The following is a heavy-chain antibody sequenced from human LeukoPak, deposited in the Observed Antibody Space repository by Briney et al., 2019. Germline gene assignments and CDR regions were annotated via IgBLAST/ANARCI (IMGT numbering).Heavy chain of an antibody. J-gene: IGHJ2*01. CDR3: ARDNGHRYGFLGAKWYFDL. V-gene: IGHV3-21*01. CDR1: EFALERYT. CDR2: ISGVGASYI. Sequence: PGGSLRLSCEVSEFALERYTMSWVRQAPGKGLEWVSSISGVGASYIFYADSVKGRFTISRDNARNSLYLQMDSLKVEDTALYYCARDNGHRYGFLGAKWYFDLWGRGTLVSVSS. D-gene: IGHD3-3*01.